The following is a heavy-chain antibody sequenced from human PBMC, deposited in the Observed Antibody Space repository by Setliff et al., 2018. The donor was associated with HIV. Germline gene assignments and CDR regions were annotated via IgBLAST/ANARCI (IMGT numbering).Heavy chain of an antibody. CDR2: IYSGGST. Sequence: SCAASGFTVSSNYMSWVRQAPGKGLEWVSVIYSGGSTYYADSVKGRFTISRDNSKNTLYLQMNSLRAEDTAVYYCARDRGYSSSLWFDYWGQGTLVTVSS. V-gene: IGHV3-66*02. CDR1: GFTVSSNY. CDR3: ARDRGYSSSLWFDY. J-gene: IGHJ4*02. D-gene: IGHD6-13*01.